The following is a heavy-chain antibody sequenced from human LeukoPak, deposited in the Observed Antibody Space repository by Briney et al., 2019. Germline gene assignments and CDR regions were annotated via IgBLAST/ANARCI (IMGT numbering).Heavy chain of an antibody. CDR3: ARHYSGSSSGDY. Sequence: GESLKISCKGSGYSFTTFWIGWVRQMPGKGLEWMGIINPGDSETRYSPSFQGQVTISVDKSISTAYLQWSSLKASDTAMYYCARHYSGSSSGDYWGQGTLVTVSS. CDR2: INPGDSET. J-gene: IGHJ4*02. V-gene: IGHV5-51*01. CDR1: GYSFTTFW. D-gene: IGHD5-12*01.